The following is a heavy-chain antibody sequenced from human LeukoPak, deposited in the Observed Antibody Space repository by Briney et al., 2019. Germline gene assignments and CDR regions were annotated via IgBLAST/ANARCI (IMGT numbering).Heavy chain of an antibody. CDR1: GYTFTGYY. Sequence: GASVKVSCKASGYTFTGYYMHWVRQAPGQGLEWMGWINPNSGGTNYAQKFQGRVTMTRDTSISTAYMELSRLRSDDTAVYYCASALRGGWELSHFDYWGQGTLVTVSS. CDR2: INPNSGGT. CDR3: ASALRGGWELSHFDY. J-gene: IGHJ4*02. D-gene: IGHD1-26*01. V-gene: IGHV1-2*02.